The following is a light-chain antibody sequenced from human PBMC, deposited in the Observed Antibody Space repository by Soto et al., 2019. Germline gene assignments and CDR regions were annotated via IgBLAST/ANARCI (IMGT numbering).Light chain of an antibody. V-gene: IGKV3-20*01. CDR1: QSVCSRC. Sequence: ETVLTQSPGTLSLSPGERVTLSCRASQSVCSRCLAWYQQKPGQSPRLLIYGASSRATGIPDRFSGSGSGTDFTLTISRPAPEDFAVYYCQHYGTTPWTFGQGTKVGIK. CDR2: GAS. CDR3: QHYGTTPWT. J-gene: IGKJ1*01.